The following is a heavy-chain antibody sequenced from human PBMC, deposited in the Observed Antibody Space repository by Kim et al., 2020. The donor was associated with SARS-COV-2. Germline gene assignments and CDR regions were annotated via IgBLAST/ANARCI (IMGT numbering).Heavy chain of an antibody. D-gene: IGHD3-9*01. V-gene: IGHV1-46*02. J-gene: IGHJ4*02. CDR2: INPSGGST. CDR3: ARGSPVYYEILTGYYRDY. CDR1: GYTFNSYY. Sequence: ASVKVSCKASGYTFNSYYMHWVRQAPGQGLEWMGIINPSGGSTSYAQKFQGRVTMTRDTSTSTVYMELSSLRSEDTAVYYCARGSPVYYEILTGYYRDYWGQGTLVTVSS.